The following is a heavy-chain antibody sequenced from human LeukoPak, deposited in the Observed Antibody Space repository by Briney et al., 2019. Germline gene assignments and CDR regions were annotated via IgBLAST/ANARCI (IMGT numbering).Heavy chain of an antibody. D-gene: IGHD5-24*01. CDR1: GYSISSGYY. CDR3: ARQGRGMATTTFDY. J-gene: IGHJ4*02. CDR2: IYHSGST. Sequence: PSETLSLTCTVSGYSISSGYYWGWIRQPPGKGLEWIGSIYHSGSTYYNPSLKSRVTISVDTSKNQFSLKLSSVTDADTAVYYCARQGRGMATTTFDYWGQGTLVTVSS. V-gene: IGHV4-38-2*02.